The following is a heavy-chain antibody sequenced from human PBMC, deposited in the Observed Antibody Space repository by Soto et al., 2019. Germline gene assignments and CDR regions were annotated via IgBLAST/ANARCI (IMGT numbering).Heavy chain of an antibody. Sequence: GSGPTLGNPTQTLTLTCTCSGFSLSTSGVGVGWIRQPPGRALEWLTLIYWDDDNRYSPSLKSRVTITKDTSKNQVVLTMTNMDPVDTATYYCAHTTLYYSFPWWGQGTLVTVSS. CDR2: IYWDDDN. CDR1: GFSLSTSGVG. V-gene: IGHV2-5*02. D-gene: IGHD3-10*01. CDR3: AHTTLYYSFPW. J-gene: IGHJ4*02.